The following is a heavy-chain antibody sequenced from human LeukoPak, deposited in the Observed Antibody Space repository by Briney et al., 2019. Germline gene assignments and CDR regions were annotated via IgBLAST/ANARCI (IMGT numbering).Heavy chain of an antibody. Sequence: SETLSLTCTVSGGSISSGSYYWSWIRQPAGKGLEWIGRIYTSGSTNYNPSLNSRVTISVDTSKNQFSLKLSSVTAADTAVYYCASSFYGSGSPSDYWGQGTLVTVSS. CDR3: ASSFYGSGSPSDY. J-gene: IGHJ4*02. D-gene: IGHD3-10*01. CDR1: GGSISSGSYY. V-gene: IGHV4-61*02. CDR2: IYTSGST.